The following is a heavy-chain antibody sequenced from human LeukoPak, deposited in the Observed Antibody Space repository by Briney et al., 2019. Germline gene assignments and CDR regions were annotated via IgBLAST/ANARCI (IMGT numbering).Heavy chain of an antibody. CDR1: GFTFSTYA. CDR3: ATDVTGTAPYDF. J-gene: IGHJ4*02. V-gene: IGHV1-24*01. Sequence: GGSLRLSCAASGFTFSTYAMGWVRQAPGKGLEWMGGFDPEDDEAIYVQSLEGRVTMTEDTSTDTAYMELSGLTSDDAAVYYCATDVTGTAPYDFWGQGTLVTVS. D-gene: IGHD1-1*01. CDR2: FDPEDDEA.